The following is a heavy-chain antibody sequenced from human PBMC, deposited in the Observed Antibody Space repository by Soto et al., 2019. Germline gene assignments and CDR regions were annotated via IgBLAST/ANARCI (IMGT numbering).Heavy chain of an antibody. V-gene: IGHV4-59*01. D-gene: IGHD6-19*01. CDR1: GDTISSYF. Sequence: SETLSLTCTVSGDTISSYFWTWIRQPPGKGLEWIGSIYYSGSTSYNPSLQSRVTLSVDTSKKQFSLKLSSVTAADTALYYCARDTGWPRALDYWGQGTLVTVSS. CDR2: IYYSGST. CDR3: ARDTGWPRALDY. J-gene: IGHJ4*02.